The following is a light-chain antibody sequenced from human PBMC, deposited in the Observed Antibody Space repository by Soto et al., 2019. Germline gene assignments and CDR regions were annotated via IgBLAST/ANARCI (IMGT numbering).Light chain of an antibody. CDR1: QGIRSD. Sequence: DIQMTQSPSSLSASVGDRVTITCRASQGIRSDLGWYQQKPGKAPKRLIYAASRLQSGVPSRFSAGRSGTEFILTISSLQPEDFATYYCLQHNDYPYTFGQGTKVEIK. J-gene: IGKJ2*01. CDR2: AAS. V-gene: IGKV1-17*01. CDR3: LQHNDYPYT.